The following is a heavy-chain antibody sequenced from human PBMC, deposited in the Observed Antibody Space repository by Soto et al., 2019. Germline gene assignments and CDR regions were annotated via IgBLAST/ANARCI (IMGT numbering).Heavy chain of an antibody. Sequence: PGGSLRLSCAASGCTFNSYWMHWVRQAPGKGLVWVSRINGDGSSTIYADSVKGRFTISRDNAKNTLYLQMNTLRAEDTALYYCASGPSTNGHLSKHWGQGTLVTVSS. CDR1: GCTFNSYW. V-gene: IGHV3-74*01. CDR3: ASGPSTNGHLSKH. D-gene: IGHD2-8*01. CDR2: INGDGSST. J-gene: IGHJ1*01.